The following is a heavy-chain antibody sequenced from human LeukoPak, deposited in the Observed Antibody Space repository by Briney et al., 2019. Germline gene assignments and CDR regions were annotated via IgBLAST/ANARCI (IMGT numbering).Heavy chain of an antibody. J-gene: IGHJ4*02. CDR1: GGSIYSGSYY. V-gene: IGHV4-61*02. D-gene: IGHD5-24*01. CDR3: ARDRRDGYNLYYFDL. Sequence: SETLSLTCTVSGGSIYSGSYYWSWIRQPAGKGLEWIGRIYTSGSTNYNPSLKSRVTISVDTSKNQFSLKLSSVTAADTAVYYCARDRRDGYNLYYFDLWGQGTLLTVSS. CDR2: IYTSGST.